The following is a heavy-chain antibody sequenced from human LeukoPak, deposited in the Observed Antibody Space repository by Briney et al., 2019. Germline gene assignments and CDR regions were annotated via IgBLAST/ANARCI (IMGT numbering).Heavy chain of an antibody. Sequence: LGGSLRLSCAVSGFTFNNYWMSWVRQAPGKGLEWVANITPDGSDRYYVDSLKGRVTISRDNTKSSLYLQLNSLRAVDTAVYYCVPGGLAVSGIDYWGQGALVTVSS. J-gene: IGHJ4*02. V-gene: IGHV3-7*01. CDR1: GFTFNNYW. CDR3: VPGGLAVSGIDY. D-gene: IGHD6-19*01. CDR2: ITPDGSDR.